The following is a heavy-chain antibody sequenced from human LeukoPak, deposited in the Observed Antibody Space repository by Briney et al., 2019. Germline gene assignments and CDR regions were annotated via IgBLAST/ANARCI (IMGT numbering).Heavy chain of an antibody. Sequence: GGSLRLSCVASGFTFSGYSMHWVRQAPGKGLEWVSSISSSSSYIYYTDSLKGRFTISRDNAKNSLYLQMNSLRAEDTAVYYCARPRAGYYYDSSGYGGFDYWGQGTLVTVSS. CDR2: ISSSSSYI. V-gene: IGHV3-21*01. CDR3: ARPRAGYYYDSSGYGGFDY. CDR1: GFTFSGYS. D-gene: IGHD3-22*01. J-gene: IGHJ4*02.